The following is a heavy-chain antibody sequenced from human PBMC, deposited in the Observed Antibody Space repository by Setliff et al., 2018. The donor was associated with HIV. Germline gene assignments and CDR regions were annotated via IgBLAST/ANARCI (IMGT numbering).Heavy chain of an antibody. Sequence: SETLSLTCTVSGGSISSSSYYWSWIRQPPGKGLEWIGYIYTSGSTNYNPSLKSRVTISLDTSKNQFSLKLSSLTAADTAVYYCAREKGRYFDWSHTRDAFDIWGQGTMVTVSS. V-gene: IGHV4-61*01. CDR2: IYTSGST. CDR1: GGSISSSSYY. J-gene: IGHJ3*02. CDR3: AREKGRYFDWSHTRDAFDI. D-gene: IGHD3-9*01.